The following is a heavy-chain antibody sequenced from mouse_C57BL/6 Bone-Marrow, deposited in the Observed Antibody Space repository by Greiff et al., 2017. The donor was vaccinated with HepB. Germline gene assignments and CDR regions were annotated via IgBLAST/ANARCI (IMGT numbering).Heavy chain of an antibody. Sequence: EVQLQQSGPVLVKPGASVKMSCKASGYKFTDYYMNWVKQSHGKSLEWIGVINPYNGGTSYNQKFKGKATLTVDKSSSTAYMELNSLTSEDSAVYYCAGLDGRYAMDYWGQGTSVTVSS. D-gene: IGHD3-1*01. CDR2: INPYNGGT. J-gene: IGHJ4*01. V-gene: IGHV1-19*01. CDR3: AGLDGRYAMDY. CDR1: GYKFTDYY.